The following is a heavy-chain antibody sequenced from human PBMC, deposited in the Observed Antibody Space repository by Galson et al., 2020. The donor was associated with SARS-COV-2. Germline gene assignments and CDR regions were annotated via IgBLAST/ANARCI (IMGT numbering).Heavy chain of an antibody. Sequence: QAGGSLRLSCAASGFTFSSYGMHWVRQAPGKGLEWVAVIWYDGSNKYYADSVKGRFTISRDNSKNTLYLQMNSLRAEDTAVYYCARDGIVGATTGMDVWGQGTTVTVSS. CDR2: IWYDGSNK. V-gene: IGHV3-33*01. J-gene: IGHJ6*02. CDR1: GFTFSSYG. CDR3: ARDGIVGATTGMDV. D-gene: IGHD1-26*01.